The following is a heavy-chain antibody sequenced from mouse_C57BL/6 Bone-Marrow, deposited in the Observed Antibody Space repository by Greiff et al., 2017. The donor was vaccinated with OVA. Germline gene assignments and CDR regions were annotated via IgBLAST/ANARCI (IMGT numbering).Heavy chain of an antibody. J-gene: IGHJ2*01. CDR3: GKHEEGYCDFDY. D-gene: IGHD2-14*01. CDR2: FYPGSGSI. V-gene: IGHV1-62-2*01. Sequence: QVQLQQSGAELVKPGASVKLSCKASGYTFTEYTIHWVKQRSGQGLEWIGWFYPGSGSIKYNEKFKDKATLTADKSYSTVYMELSRLTTEDSAVNCCGKHEEGYCDFDYWGQGTTLTVSA. CDR1: GYTFTEYT.